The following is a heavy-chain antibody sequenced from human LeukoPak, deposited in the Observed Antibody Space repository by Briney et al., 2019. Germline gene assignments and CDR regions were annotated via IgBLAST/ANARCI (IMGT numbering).Heavy chain of an antibody. CDR1: GFIFNIHG. J-gene: IGHJ6*02. CDR2: IWYDGSNQ. V-gene: IGHV3-33*01. CDR3: ARDVVVTAVPDGMDV. D-gene: IGHD2-21*02. Sequence: GESLRLSCVVSGFIFNIHGMHWVRQAPGKGPEWVAAIWYDGSNQYYADSVKGRFIISRDNSKNTLFLEMTSLRVEDTAVYYCARDVVVTAVPDGMDVWGQGTTVIVSS.